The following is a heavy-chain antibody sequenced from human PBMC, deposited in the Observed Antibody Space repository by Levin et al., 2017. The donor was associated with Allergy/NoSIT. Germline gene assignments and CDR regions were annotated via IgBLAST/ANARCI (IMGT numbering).Heavy chain of an antibody. CDR3: AKDFRTSTTWTRIVVVNPDY. CDR2: ISYDGSNK. CDR1: GFTFSSYG. Sequence: GESLKISCAASGFTFSSYGMHWVRQAPGKGLEWVAVISYDGSNKYYADSVKGRFTISRDNSKNTLYLQMNSLRAEDTAVYYCAKDFRTSTTWTRIVVVNPDYWGQGTLVTVSS. V-gene: IGHV3-30*18. D-gene: IGHD3-22*01. J-gene: IGHJ4*02.